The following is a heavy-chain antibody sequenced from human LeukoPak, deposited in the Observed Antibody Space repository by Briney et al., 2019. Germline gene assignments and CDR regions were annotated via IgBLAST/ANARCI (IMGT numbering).Heavy chain of an antibody. Sequence: GGSLRLSCAASGFTFSSYCMHWVRQAPGKGLVWVSGISCDGSNKNYADSVKGRFTISRDNSKNTLYLQMNSPRVEHTAVCYGAREGVAQFDYWGQGTLVTISS. CDR3: AREGVAQFDY. CDR1: GFTFSSYC. CDR2: ISCDGSNK. D-gene: IGHD5-12*01. V-gene: IGHV3-30-3*01. J-gene: IGHJ4*02.